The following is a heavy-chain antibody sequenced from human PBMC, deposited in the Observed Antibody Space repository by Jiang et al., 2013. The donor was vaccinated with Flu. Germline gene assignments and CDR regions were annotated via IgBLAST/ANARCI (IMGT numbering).Heavy chain of an antibody. CDR2: IYHSGST. J-gene: IGHJ4*02. CDR3: ARDRRYCSGGSCYVDFDY. CDR1: GYSISSGYY. V-gene: IGHV4-38-2*02. D-gene: IGHD2-15*01. Sequence: SLTCAVSGYSISSGYYWGWIRQPPGKGLEWIGSIYHSGSTYYNPSLKSRVTISVDTSKNQFSLKLSSVTAADTAVYYCARDRRYCSGGSCYVDFDYWGQGTLVTVSS.